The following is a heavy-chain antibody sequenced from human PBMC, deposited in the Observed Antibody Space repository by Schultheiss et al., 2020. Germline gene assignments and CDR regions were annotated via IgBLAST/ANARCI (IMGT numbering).Heavy chain of an antibody. V-gene: IGHV3-7*03. D-gene: IGHD3-16*01. Sequence: GGSLRLSCAASGFTFSNAWMSWVRQAPEKGLEWVADIKCDGSEKYYVDSVKGRFTISRDNAKNSLYLQMNSLRAEDTAVYYCAKVDYDYNDEDYFDYWGQGTLVTVSS. CDR2: IKCDGSEK. CDR1: GFTFSNAW. CDR3: AKVDYDYNDEDYFDY. J-gene: IGHJ4*02.